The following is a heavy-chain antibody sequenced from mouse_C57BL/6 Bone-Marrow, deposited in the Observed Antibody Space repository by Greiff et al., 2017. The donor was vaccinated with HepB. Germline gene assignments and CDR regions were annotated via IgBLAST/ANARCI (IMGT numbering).Heavy chain of an antibody. D-gene: IGHD1-1*01. J-gene: IGHJ2*01. CDR3: ARKDHYYGSSYVYYFDY. V-gene: IGHV1-81*01. Sequence: VQLQESGAELARPGASVKLSCKASGYTFTSYGISWVKQRTGQGLEWIGEIYPRSGNTYYNEKFKGTATLTADKSSSTAYMELRSLTSEDSAVYFCARKDHYYGSSYVYYFDYWGQGTTLTVSS. CDR2: IYPRSGNT. CDR1: GYTFTSYG.